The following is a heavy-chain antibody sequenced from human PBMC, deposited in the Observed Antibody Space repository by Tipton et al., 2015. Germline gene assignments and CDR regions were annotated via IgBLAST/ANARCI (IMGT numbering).Heavy chain of an antibody. D-gene: IGHD5-24*01. CDR2: ISYTDGA. CDR3: ARDLEHGMDV. CDR1: AYSITSDYY. V-gene: IGHV4-61*01. Sequence: TLSLTCAVSAYSITSDYYWGWIRQPPGKGLEWIGYISYTDGAHHNPALKSRVTISVDTSKNQFSLTLNSVAAADTAVYYCARDLEHGMDVWGHGTTVTVSS. J-gene: IGHJ6*02.